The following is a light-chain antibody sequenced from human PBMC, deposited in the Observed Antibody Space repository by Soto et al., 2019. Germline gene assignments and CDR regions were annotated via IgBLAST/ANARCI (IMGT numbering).Light chain of an antibody. Sequence: QSVLTQPRSVSGSPGHSVTISCTGTSSDVGGCNYVSWYQQYPGKAPKVMIYAVTKRPSGVPDRISGSKSGNTASLTISGLQAEDEADYYCCSYAGSYTHYVFGTGTKVTV. J-gene: IGLJ1*01. CDR3: CSYAGSYTHYV. CDR2: AVT. CDR1: SSDVGGCNY. V-gene: IGLV2-11*01.